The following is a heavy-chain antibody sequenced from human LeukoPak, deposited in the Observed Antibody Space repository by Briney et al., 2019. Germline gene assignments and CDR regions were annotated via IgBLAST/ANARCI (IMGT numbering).Heavy chain of an antibody. J-gene: IGHJ4*02. Sequence: SETLSLTCTVSGGSISSYSWSWIRQSPGKGLECFGYIYDTGSTNYNPSLKSRVAISVDTSKKKFSLKMTSVTAADTAVYYCARAQVYCSGGTCYLIGFDYWGQGTLVTVSS. CDR3: ARAQVYCSGGTCYLIGFDY. CDR1: GGSISSYS. D-gene: IGHD2-15*01. V-gene: IGHV4-59*01. CDR2: IYDTGST.